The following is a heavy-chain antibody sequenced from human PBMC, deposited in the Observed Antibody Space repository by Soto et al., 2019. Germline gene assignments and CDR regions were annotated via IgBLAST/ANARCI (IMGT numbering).Heavy chain of an antibody. Sequence: VGSLRLSCAASGFIFSDYYVSWIRQAPGKGLEWISYISTSSSYTNYADSVKGRFTISRDNTDNSLYLQMDNLRAEDTAVYYCARDSRDFGSGSYNPLFDYWGQGALVTVSA. D-gene: IGHD3-10*01. CDR1: GFIFSDYY. J-gene: IGHJ4*02. V-gene: IGHV3-11*05. CDR3: ARDSRDFGSGSYNPLFDY. CDR2: ISTSSSYT.